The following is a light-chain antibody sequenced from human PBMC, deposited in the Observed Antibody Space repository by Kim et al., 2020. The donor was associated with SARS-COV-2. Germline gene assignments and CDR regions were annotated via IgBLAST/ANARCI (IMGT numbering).Light chain of an antibody. J-gene: IGKJ5*01. Sequence: AGDRSATTCRGRQSIGRYLILCQQRTGEAATHPMYGASSLLDGGPSRFCGSGSAAEVSLTTSSLQQEDFLTYYCRQRLNTHPLTFGQGTRVEIK. CDR3: RQRLNTHPLT. CDR2: GAS. V-gene: IGKV1-39*01. CDR1: QSIGRY.